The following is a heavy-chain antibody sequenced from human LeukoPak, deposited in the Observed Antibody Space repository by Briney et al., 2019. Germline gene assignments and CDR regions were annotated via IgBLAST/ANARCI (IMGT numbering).Heavy chain of an antibody. J-gene: IGHJ4*02. D-gene: IGHD2-2*01. CDR2: IYHSGST. Sequence: SETLSLTCTVSGYSITSGYYWGWIRQPPGKGLEWIGSIYHSGSTYYNPSLKSRVTISVDRSKNQFSLKLSSVTAADTAVYYCASAVVVPAAPPGYWGQGTLVTVSS. CDR1: GYSITSGYY. V-gene: IGHV4-38-2*02. CDR3: ASAVVVPAAPPGY.